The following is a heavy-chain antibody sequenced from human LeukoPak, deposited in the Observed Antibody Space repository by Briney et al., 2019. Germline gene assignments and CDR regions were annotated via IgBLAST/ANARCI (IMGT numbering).Heavy chain of an antibody. CDR2: IYPSGST. D-gene: IGHD3-22*01. Sequence: PSETLSLTCTVSGYSIGSGYYWGWIRQPPGKGLEWIGSIYPSGSTYYNPSLKSRVTISVDTSKNRFSLKLSSVTAADTAVYYCARVRDYDSRGYYGWFDPWGQGTLVTVSP. J-gene: IGHJ5*02. V-gene: IGHV4-38-2*02. CDR3: ARVRDYDSRGYYGWFDP. CDR1: GYSIGSGYY.